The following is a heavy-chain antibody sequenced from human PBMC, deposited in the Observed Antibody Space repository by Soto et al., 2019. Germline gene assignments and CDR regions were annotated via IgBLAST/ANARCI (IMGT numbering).Heavy chain of an antibody. V-gene: IGHV1-69*01. CDR2: IIPIFGTA. CDR1: GGTFSSYA. Sequence: QVQLVQSGAEVKKPGSSVKVSCKASGGTFSSYAISWVRQAPGQGLEWMGGIIPIFGTANYAQQFQGRVTITADESTSTAFMELSSLRSEDTAVYYCARDPRSREFDYWGQGTLVTVSS. J-gene: IGHJ4*02. D-gene: IGHD1-26*01. CDR3: ARDPRSREFDY.